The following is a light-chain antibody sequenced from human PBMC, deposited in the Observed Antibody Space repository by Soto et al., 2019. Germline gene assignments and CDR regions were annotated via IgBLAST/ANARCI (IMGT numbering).Light chain of an antibody. Sequence: EVVLTQSPATLSVSPGERATLSCRASQSVSSNLAWYQHKPGQAPRLLIYRASTKATGIPARFSGGGSGTEFTLTISSLQSEDFAVYYCQQFDDRPPWTFGQGTKVEMK. V-gene: IGKV3-15*01. CDR1: QSVSSN. J-gene: IGKJ1*01. CDR2: RAS. CDR3: QQFDDRPPWT.